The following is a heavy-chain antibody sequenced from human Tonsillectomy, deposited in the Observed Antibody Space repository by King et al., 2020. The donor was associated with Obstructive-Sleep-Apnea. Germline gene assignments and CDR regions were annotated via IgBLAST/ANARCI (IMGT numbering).Heavy chain of an antibody. D-gene: IGHD6-25*01. Sequence: VQLQESGPGLVKPSETLSLTCTVSGGSISSYYWSWIRQPPGKGLEWIGYIYYSGSTNYNPSLKSRVTISVDTSKNQFSLKLSSVTAADTAVYYCARGITSRGYGAFDIWGQGTMVTVSS. J-gene: IGHJ3*02. CDR1: GGSISSYY. CDR3: ARGITSRGYGAFDI. CDR2: IYYSGST. V-gene: IGHV4-59*01.